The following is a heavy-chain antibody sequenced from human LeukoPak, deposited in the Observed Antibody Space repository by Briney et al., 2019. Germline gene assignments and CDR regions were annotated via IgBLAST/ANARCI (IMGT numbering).Heavy chain of an antibody. D-gene: IGHD6-19*01. CDR1: GFTFNNYG. Sequence: GGSLRLSCAASGFTFNNYGMMWVRQAPGKGLEWVSSIGGIGSTTYYADSVKGRFTISRDNAKSSLYLQMNSLRAEDTAVYYCAKGGPVAADPRYFQHWGQGTLVTVSS. V-gene: IGHV3-48*04. CDR3: AKGGPVAADPRYFQH. J-gene: IGHJ1*01. CDR2: IGGIGSTT.